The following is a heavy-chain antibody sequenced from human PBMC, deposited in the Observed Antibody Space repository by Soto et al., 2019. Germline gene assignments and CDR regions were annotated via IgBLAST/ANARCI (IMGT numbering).Heavy chain of an antibody. D-gene: IGHD6-19*01. CDR1: GYTFTRYS. V-gene: IGHV1-3*01. Sequence: ASVKVSCETSGYTFTRYSIHWVRQAPGQRLEWMGWINGGNGNTKYSQKFQGRVTITRDTTASTAHMELSSLTSEDTAVYFCARDGGSSGWSYFDLWGQGTAVTVSS. CDR2: INGGNGNT. CDR3: ARDGGSSGWSYFDL. J-gene: IGHJ4*02.